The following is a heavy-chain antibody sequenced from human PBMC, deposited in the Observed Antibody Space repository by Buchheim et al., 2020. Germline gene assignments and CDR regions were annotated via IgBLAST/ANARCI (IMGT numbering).Heavy chain of an antibody. V-gene: IGHV1-46*03. CDR3: GRELESSFYFDY. J-gene: IGHJ4*02. CDR1: GYTFTSYH. D-gene: IGHD1-1*01. CDR2: IKTGGGTI. Sequence: QVQLVQSGAEVKKPGASVKISCKTSGYTFTSYHIHWVRQAPGQGLEWMGIIKTGGGTIFLAEKFQGRLTRTRDTSTATVYMELNSLRSEDTAVYSCGRELESSFYFDYWGQGTL.